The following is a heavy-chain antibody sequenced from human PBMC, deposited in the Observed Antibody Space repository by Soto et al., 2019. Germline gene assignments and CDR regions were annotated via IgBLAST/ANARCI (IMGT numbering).Heavy chain of an antibody. V-gene: IGHV4-31*03. CDR2: IYYSGST. D-gene: IGHD3-10*01. CDR1: GGSISSGDYY. J-gene: IGHJ4*02. Sequence: QVQLQESGPGLVKPSQTLSLTCTVSGGSISSGDYYWSWIRQHPGKGLEWIGYIYYSGSTYYNPSLKRRVTISVDTSKTQFPLMLSSVTAADTAVYYCATYGSGSYKPTTFDYWGQGTLVTVSS. CDR3: ATYGSGSYKPTTFDY.